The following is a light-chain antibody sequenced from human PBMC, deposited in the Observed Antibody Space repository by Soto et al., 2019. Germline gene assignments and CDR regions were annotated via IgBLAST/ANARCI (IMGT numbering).Light chain of an antibody. J-gene: IGKJ1*01. CDR2: VTS. V-gene: IGKV3-11*01. Sequence: MLLTQAAAILLYFPGASVPLSGRASQTLSNRLAWYQHKPGQAPRLLIYVTSNRATGIPARFSGSGSGTDFTLTISSLEPDDFVVYYCQKRHSWPRTFGQGTKV. CDR3: QKRHSWPRT. CDR1: QTLSNR.